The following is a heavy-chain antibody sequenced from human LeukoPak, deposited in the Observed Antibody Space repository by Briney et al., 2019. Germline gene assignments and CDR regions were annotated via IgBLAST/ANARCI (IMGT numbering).Heavy chain of an antibody. V-gene: IGHV3-11*06. Sequence: GGSLRLSCAVSGFTFSDYYMIWIRQAPGKGLEWVSYISSSSSYTNYTDSVKGRFTISRDNAKNSLYLQINSLRAEDTAVYYCAIDISTYGSGSSQFDYWGQGTLVTVSS. CDR3: AIDISTYGSGSSQFDY. J-gene: IGHJ4*02. CDR2: ISSSSSYT. CDR1: GFTFSDYY. D-gene: IGHD3-10*01.